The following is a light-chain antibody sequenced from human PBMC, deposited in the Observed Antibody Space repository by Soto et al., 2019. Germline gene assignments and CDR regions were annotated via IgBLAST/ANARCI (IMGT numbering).Light chain of an antibody. CDR3: LQYGSSPYT. J-gene: IGKJ2*01. CDR1: QSVNSSY. V-gene: IGKV3-20*01. Sequence: EIGLTQSPGTLSLSPGERATHSCRASQSVNSSYLAWYQQKPGQAPRPLIYGASSRATGIPDRFSGSGSGTDFTLTIRRLEPEDFAVYYCLQYGSSPYTFGQGTKLEIK. CDR2: GAS.